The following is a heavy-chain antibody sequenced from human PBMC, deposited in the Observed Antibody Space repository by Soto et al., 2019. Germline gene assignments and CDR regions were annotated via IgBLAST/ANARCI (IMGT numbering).Heavy chain of an antibody. J-gene: IGHJ6*02. D-gene: IGHD2-21*02. CDR3: AHSGCGGDCLRSYSSHYYYGMDV. Sequence: QITLKESGPPLVKPTQTLTLTCTFSGFSLNTGGLGVGWIRQPPGKALEWLALIYWDGDKRYSPSLKSTLSITTDTSNNQXXLXMXXMDPVDTATYYCAHSGCGGDCLRSYSSHYYYGMDVWGQGTTVTVSS. CDR1: GFSLNTGGLG. V-gene: IGHV2-5*02. CDR2: IYWDGDK.